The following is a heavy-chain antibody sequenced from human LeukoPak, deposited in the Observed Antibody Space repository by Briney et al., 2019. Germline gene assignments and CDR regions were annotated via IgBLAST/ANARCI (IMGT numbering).Heavy chain of an antibody. CDR1: GDSVSSNNGA. D-gene: IGHD6-19*01. CDR3: GRDLGNTGWYTFDY. Sequence: SQTLSLTCDISGDSVSSNNGAWNWIRQSPSRGLEWLGRTYYRSKWYNDYAGSLTGPITISPDTSKNQFSLHLHSVTPEDTAVYYCGRDLGNTGWYTFDYWGQGILVTVSS. V-gene: IGHV6-1*01. CDR2: TYYRSKWYN. J-gene: IGHJ4*02.